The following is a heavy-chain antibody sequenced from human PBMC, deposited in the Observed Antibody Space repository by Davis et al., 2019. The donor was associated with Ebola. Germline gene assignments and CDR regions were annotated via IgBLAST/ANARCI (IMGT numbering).Heavy chain of an antibody. J-gene: IGHJ4*02. Sequence: GESLKISCAASGFTFSSYAMHWVRQAPGKGLEWVAVISYDGSNKYYADSVKGRFTISRDNSKNTLYLQMNSLRAEDTAVYYCARDVNVVPAAIFDYWGRGTLVTVPS. D-gene: IGHD2-2*01. V-gene: IGHV3-30-3*01. CDR1: GFTFSSYA. CDR2: ISYDGSNK. CDR3: ARDVNVVPAAIFDY.